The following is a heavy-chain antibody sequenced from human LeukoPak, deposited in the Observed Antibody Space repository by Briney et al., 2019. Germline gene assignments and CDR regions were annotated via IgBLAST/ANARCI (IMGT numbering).Heavy chain of an antibody. CDR1: GYTFTDYY. D-gene: IGHD2-15*01. CDR3: ARSGVVVAATVNGDWFDP. J-gene: IGHJ5*02. V-gene: IGHV1-2*02. CDR2: NNPNSGGT. Sequence: ASVKVSCKASGYTFTDYYVHWVRHAPGQGLEWMGWNNPNSGGTNYAQKFQGRVTMTRDTSVSTAYMELSRLTSDDTAVYYCARSGVVVAATVNGDWFDPWGQGTLVTVSS.